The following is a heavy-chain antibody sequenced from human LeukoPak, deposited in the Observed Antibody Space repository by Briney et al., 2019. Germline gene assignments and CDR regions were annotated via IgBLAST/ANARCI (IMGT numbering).Heavy chain of an antibody. CDR3: ARDVLLWFGELPRGFDY. CDR1: GGTFSSYA. J-gene: IGHJ4*02. V-gene: IGHV1-69*05. CDR2: IIPMFGTA. Sequence: SVKVSCKASGGTFSSYAISWVRQAPGQGLEWMGGIIPMFGTANYAQKFQGRVTMTRDTSISTAYMELSRLRSDDTAVYYCARDVLLWFGELPRGFDYWGQGTLVTVSS. D-gene: IGHD3-10*01.